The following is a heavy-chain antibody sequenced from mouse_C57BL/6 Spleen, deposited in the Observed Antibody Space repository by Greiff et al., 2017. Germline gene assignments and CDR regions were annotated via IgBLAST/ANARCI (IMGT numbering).Heavy chain of an antibody. V-gene: IGHV5-16*01. CDR3: ARGAYYAMDY. CDR1: GFTFSDYY. Sequence: EVMLVASEGGLVQPGSSMKLSCTASGFTFSDYYMAWVRQVPEKGLEWVANINYDGSSTYYLDSLKSRFIISRDNAKNILYLQMSSLKSEDTATYYCARGAYYAMDYWGQGTSVTVSS. J-gene: IGHJ4*01. CDR2: INYDGSST.